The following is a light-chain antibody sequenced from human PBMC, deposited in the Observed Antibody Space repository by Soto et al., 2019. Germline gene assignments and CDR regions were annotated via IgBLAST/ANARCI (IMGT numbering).Light chain of an antibody. CDR3: AVWDDSLSGVV. Sequence: QSVLAQPPSASRTPGQRVTISCSGSTSNVGSNLASWYQQLPGSAPKLLIYNDYERPSGVPDRFSGSKSGTSASLGISGLPSEDEADYFCAVWDDSLSGVVFGGGTKLTVL. CDR1: TSNVGSNL. CDR2: NDY. V-gene: IGLV1-47*02. J-gene: IGLJ2*01.